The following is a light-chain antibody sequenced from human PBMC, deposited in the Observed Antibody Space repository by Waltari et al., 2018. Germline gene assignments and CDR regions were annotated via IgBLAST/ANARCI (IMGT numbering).Light chain of an antibody. CDR2: DAS. V-gene: IGKV3-11*01. CDR3: QQRSNWPPGVT. CDR1: QSVSSY. J-gene: IGKJ3*01. Sequence: EIVLTQSPATLSLSPGERATLSCRASQSVSSYLAWYQQKPGQAPRLLIYDASNKATGIPARFSGSVSGTYFTLTISSLEPEDFAVYYCQQRSNWPPGVTFGPGTKVDIK.